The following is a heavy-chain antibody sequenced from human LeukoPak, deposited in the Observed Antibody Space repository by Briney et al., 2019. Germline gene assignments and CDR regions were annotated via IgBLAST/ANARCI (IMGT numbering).Heavy chain of an antibody. CDR3: ARRTNYDSSGYYRAPYYYYGMDV. V-gene: IGHV3-30-3*01. CDR1: GFTFSSYA. D-gene: IGHD3-22*01. CDR2: ISYDGSNK. Sequence: PGGSLRLSCAASGFTFSSYAMHWVRQAPGKGLEWVAVISYDGSNKYYADSVKGRFTISRDNSKNTLYLQMNSLGAEDTAVYYCARRTNYDSSGYYRAPYYYYGMDVWGQGTTVTVSS. J-gene: IGHJ6*02.